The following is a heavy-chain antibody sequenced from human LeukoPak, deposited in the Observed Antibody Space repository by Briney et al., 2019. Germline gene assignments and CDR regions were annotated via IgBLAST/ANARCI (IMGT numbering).Heavy chain of an antibody. Sequence: GGSLRLSCAASGFTFSRYAMHWVRQAPGKGLEWVAVISYDGSNKYYADSVKGRFTISRDNSKNTLYLQMNSLRAEDTAVFYCASGDGAYSYGYLDYWGRGTLVTVSS. CDR2: ISYDGSNK. CDR1: GFTFSRYA. J-gene: IGHJ4*02. V-gene: IGHV3-30-3*01. D-gene: IGHD5-18*01. CDR3: ASGDGAYSYGYLDY.